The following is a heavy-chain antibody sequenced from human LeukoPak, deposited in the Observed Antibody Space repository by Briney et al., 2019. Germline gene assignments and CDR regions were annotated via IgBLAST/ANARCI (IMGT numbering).Heavy chain of an antibody. Sequence: VSGPTLVNPTQTLTLTCTFSGFSHSTSGVGVGWIRQPPGKALEWLALIYWDDDKRYSPSLKSRLTITEDTSKNQVVLTMTNMDPVDTATYYCAHIPSYYGGRYFDYWGQGTLVTVSS. CDR2: IYWDDDK. J-gene: IGHJ4*02. V-gene: IGHV2-5*02. D-gene: IGHD3-3*01. CDR3: AHIPSYYGGRYFDY. CDR1: GFSHSTSGVG.